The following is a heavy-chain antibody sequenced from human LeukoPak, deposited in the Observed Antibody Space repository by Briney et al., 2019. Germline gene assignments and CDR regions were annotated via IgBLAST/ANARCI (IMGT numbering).Heavy chain of an antibody. D-gene: IGHD6-6*01. J-gene: IGHJ6*03. CDR1: GFTVSSNY. CDR2: ICSGGST. Sequence: GGSLRLSCAASGFTVSSNYMSWVRQAPGKGLEWVSVICSGGSTYYADSVKGRFTISRDNSKNTLYLQMNSLRAEDTAVYYCARGGAEYSSSPSYYMDVWGKGTTVTVSS. V-gene: IGHV3-66*02. CDR3: ARGGAEYSSSPSYYMDV.